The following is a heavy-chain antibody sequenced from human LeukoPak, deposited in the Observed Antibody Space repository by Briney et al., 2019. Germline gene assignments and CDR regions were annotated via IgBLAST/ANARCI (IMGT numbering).Heavy chain of an antibody. CDR2: IYTSGST. D-gene: IGHD3-3*01. CDR3: ARERHGFLEWLLRFDP. V-gene: IGHV4-61*02. Sequence: PSETLSLTCTVSGGSISSGSYYWSWIRQPAGKGPEWIGRIYTSGSTNYNPSLKSRVTISVDTSKNQFSLKLSSVTAADTAVYYCARERHGFLEWLLRFDPWGQGTLVTVSS. CDR1: GGSISSGSYY. J-gene: IGHJ5*02.